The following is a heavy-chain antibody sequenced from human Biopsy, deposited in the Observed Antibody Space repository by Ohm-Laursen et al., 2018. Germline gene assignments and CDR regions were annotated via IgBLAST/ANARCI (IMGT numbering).Heavy chain of an antibody. V-gene: IGHV4-59*11. CDR1: GGSFTGHY. Sequence: GTLSLTCSVSGGSFTGHYWAWIRQPPGKGLEWIGHISHTGYTSYKSSLKSRVTISLDTSRKHFSLRLTSLAAADTAVYYCARGSNEYGGLYFPHWGQGTLVTVSS. J-gene: IGHJ1*01. D-gene: IGHD4-23*01. CDR2: ISHTGYT. CDR3: ARGSNEYGGLYFPH.